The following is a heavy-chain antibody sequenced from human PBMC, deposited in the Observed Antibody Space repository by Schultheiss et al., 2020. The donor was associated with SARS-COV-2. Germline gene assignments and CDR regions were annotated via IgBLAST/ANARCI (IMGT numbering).Heavy chain of an antibody. CDR1: GGSISSYY. CDR3: AQRHCSGGSCYYYFDY. Sequence: SETLSLNCTVSGGSISSYYWSWIRQPPGKGLEWIGEINHSGSTNYNPSLKSRVTISVDTSKNQFSLKLSSVTAADTAVYYCAQRHCSGGSCYYYFDYWGQGTLVTVSS. J-gene: IGHJ4*02. D-gene: IGHD2-15*01. CDR2: INHSGST. V-gene: IGHV4-34*01.